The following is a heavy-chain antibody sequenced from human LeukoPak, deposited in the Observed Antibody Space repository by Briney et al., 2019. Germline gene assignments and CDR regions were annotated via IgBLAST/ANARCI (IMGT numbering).Heavy chain of an antibody. V-gene: IGHV3-74*01. CDR2: ISGDGSST. CDR1: GFTFSRHW. Sequence: GGSLRLSCAASGFTFSRHWMHWVRQAPGKGLAWVSRISGDGSSTRYADSVKGRFTIYRDNAKNTMYLQMNSLTVEDTAVYYCVRTTYGPEYWGQGTLVTVSS. CDR3: VRTTYGPEY. D-gene: IGHD1-1*01. J-gene: IGHJ4*02.